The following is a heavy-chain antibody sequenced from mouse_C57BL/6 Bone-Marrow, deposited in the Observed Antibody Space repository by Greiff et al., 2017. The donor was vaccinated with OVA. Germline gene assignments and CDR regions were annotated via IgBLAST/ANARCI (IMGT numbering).Heavy chain of an antibody. CDR1: GYAFSSYW. CDR3: ARRWLLLYARDY. D-gene: IGHD2-3*01. V-gene: IGHV1-80*01. Sequence: VQLQQSGAELVKPGASVKISCKASGYAFSSYWMNWVKQRPGTGLEWIGQIYPGDGDTNYNGTFKGKATLTADKSSSTAYMQLSSLTSEDSAVYFCARRWLLLYARDYGGQGTSVTVSS. CDR2: IYPGDGDT. J-gene: IGHJ4*01.